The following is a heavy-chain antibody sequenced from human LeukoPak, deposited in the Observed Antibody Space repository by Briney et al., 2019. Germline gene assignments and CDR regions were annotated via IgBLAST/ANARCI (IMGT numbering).Heavy chain of an antibody. CDR3: ASSGLIVMGY. D-gene: IGHD3-16*01. Sequence: GGSLRLSCAASGFTFGSYSMNWVRQAPGKGLEWVSYISSSSSTMYYADSVKGRFTISRDNAKNSLYLQMNSLRAEDTAVYYCASSGLIVMGYWGQGTLVTVSS. CDR1: GFTFGSYS. V-gene: IGHV3-48*04. J-gene: IGHJ4*02. CDR2: ISSSSSTM.